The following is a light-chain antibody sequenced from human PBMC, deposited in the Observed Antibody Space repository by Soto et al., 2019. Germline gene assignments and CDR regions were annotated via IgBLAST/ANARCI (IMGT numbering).Light chain of an antibody. J-gene: IGKJ4*01. V-gene: IGKV1-12*01. CDR3: QQANSPPLT. CDR2: AAS. CDR1: ERINTY. Sequence: DIQMTQSPSSVSASVGDRVTITCRASERINTYLAWYQQQPGKAPKLLIYAASSLQSGVPSRFSGSGSGTEFTLTISNLQPEDFATYYCQQANSPPLTFGGGTTGDIK.